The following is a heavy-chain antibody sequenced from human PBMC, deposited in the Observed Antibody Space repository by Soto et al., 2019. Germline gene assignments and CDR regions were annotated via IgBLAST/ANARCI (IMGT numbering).Heavy chain of an antibody. J-gene: IGHJ4*02. CDR2: IGGYNGNT. D-gene: IGHD6-13*01. CDR1: GYTFSNNG. CDR3: ATAIAATGPADS. V-gene: IGHV1-18*01. Sequence: VQSGGEVKKPGASVKVSCKASGYTFSNNGFTWVRQAPGQGLEWMGWIGGYNGNTNYAPKFQGRVTMTADTSTSTDHMELRGLRSDDTAVYYCATAIAATGPADSWGQGTLVTVSS.